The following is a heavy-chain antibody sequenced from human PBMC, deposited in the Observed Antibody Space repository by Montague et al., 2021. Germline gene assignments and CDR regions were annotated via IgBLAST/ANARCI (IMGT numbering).Heavy chain of an antibody. D-gene: IGHD6-13*01. CDR1: SGSISSFS. V-gene: IGHV4-59*04. CDR3: APLRGLAAP. CDR2: LYDSGDT. J-gene: IGHJ5*02. Sequence: SETLSLTCIVSSGSISSFSWAWIRQAPGKALEWIGHLYDSGDTYYNPSLHSRLTFSLDTSRNQFFLRLTSVTAADTALYYCAPLRGLAAPWGQGTLVTVSP.